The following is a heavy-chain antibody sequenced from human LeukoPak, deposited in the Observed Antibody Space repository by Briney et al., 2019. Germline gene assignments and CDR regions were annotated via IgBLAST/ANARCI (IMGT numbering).Heavy chain of an antibody. D-gene: IGHD2-15*01. Sequence: ASVKVSCKVSGYTLTELSMHWVRQAPGKGLEWMGGFDPEDGETIYAQKFQGRVTMTEDTSTDTAYMELSSLRSEDTAVYCCATVPVGYCSGGSCFDYWGQGTLVTVSS. CDR1: GYTLTELS. CDR3: ATVPVGYCSGGSCFDY. J-gene: IGHJ4*02. CDR2: FDPEDGET. V-gene: IGHV1-24*01.